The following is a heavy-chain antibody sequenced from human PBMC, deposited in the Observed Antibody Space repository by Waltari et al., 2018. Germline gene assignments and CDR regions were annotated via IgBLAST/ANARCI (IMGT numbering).Heavy chain of an antibody. CDR1: GFAFSGFH. Sequence: QVQLVESGGGLVKPGGSLRLSCVASGFAFSGFHMNWVRQAPGTGLQWVSVIHAGGCATNYADSGKGRCTISRDDAKNSVYLQMNSLSADDTAVYFCARDLTAIRAFDYWGHGILVTVSS. J-gene: IGHJ4*01. D-gene: IGHD2-21*02. CDR3: ARDLTAIRAFDY. V-gene: IGHV3-11*06. CDR2: IHAGGCAT.